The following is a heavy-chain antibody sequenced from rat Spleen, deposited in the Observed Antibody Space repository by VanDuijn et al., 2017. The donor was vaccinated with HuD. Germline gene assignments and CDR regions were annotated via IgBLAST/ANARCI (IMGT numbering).Heavy chain of an antibody. V-gene: IGHV5-58*01. J-gene: IGHJ2*01. Sequence: EVQLVETGGGLVQPGRSLKLSCVASGFTFSSYWMYWIRQAPGKGLEWVSSITNAAGKVHYPDSVRGRFTISRNNAKSTLYLQMDSLRSEDTATYYCTTANNGGFSELYYFDYWGQGVMVTVSS. CDR1: GFTFSSYW. CDR2: ITNAAGKV. CDR3: TTANNGGFSELYYFDY. D-gene: IGHD1-11*01.